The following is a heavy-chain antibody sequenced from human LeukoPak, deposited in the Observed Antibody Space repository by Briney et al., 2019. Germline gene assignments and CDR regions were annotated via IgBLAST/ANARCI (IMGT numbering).Heavy chain of an antibody. J-gene: IGHJ2*01. Sequence: PAETLSLTCAVSGGSISRGGYSWSWIRQPPGKGLEWIGYIYHSGRTYYNPSLKSRVTISVDRSKNQFSLKLSSVTAADTAVYYCARDKTADGDYLSWYFDLWGRGTLVTVSS. CDR3: ARDKTADGDYLSWYFDL. D-gene: IGHD4-17*01. V-gene: IGHV4-30-2*01. CDR1: GGSISRGGYS. CDR2: IYHSGRT.